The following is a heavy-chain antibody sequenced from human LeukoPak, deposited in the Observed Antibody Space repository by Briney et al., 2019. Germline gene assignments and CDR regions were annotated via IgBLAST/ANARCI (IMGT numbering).Heavy chain of an antibody. V-gene: IGHV3-23*01. Sequence: GGSLRLSCAASGFTFSSFGMSWVRQAPGKGLDWVSAISGSGGSTYHADSVKGRFTISRDNSKNTLYLQMNSLRAEDTAVYYCAKCILTGYYKGYMDVWGKGTTVTISS. D-gene: IGHD3-9*01. CDR3: AKCILTGYYKGYMDV. CDR1: GFTFSSFG. CDR2: ISGSGGST. J-gene: IGHJ6*03.